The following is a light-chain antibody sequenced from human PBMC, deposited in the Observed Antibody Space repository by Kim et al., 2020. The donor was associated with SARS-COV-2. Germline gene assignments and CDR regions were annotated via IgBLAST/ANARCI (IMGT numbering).Light chain of an antibody. J-gene: IGLJ3*02. CDR3: CSYAGARWV. V-gene: IGLV2-23*02. CDR2: HVT. Sequence: QSALTQPASVSGSPGQSITISCTGTTTDVGTYNLVSWYQQHPGKVPKLMIYHVTKRPSGVSNRFSASKSGNAASLTISGLQAEDEADYYCCSYAGARWVFGGGTKVTVL. CDR1: TTDVGTYNL.